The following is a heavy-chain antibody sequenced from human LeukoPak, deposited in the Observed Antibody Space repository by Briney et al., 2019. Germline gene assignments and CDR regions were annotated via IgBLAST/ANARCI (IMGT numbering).Heavy chain of an antibody. J-gene: IGHJ4*02. CDR2: INPNSGGT. Sequence: GASVKVSCKASGYTSTGYYMHWVRQAPGQGLEWMGWINPNSGGTNYAQKFQGRVTMTRDTSISTAYMELSRLRSDDTAVYYCARVGGYFDWLLYYYWGQGTLVTVSS. CDR3: ARVGGYFDWLLYYY. CDR1: GYTSTGYY. D-gene: IGHD3-9*01. V-gene: IGHV1-2*02.